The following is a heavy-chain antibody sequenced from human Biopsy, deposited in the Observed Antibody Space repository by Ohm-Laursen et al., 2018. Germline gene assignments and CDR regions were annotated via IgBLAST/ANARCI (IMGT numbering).Heavy chain of an antibody. Sequence: SLRLSCTASGFTFSSYAMNWVRQAPGEGLEWVSSIGSSGSDVYYAASVKGRFTSSRDNAGNSLYLQMDSLRVEDTAVYYCVRLLRPKGELDYWGQGTLVTVSS. V-gene: IGHV3-21*06. D-gene: IGHD6-25*01. CDR3: VRLLRPKGELDY. J-gene: IGHJ4*02. CDR1: GFTFSSYA. CDR2: IGSSGSDV.